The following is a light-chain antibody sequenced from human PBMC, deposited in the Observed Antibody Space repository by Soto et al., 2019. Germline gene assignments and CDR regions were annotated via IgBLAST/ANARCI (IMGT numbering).Light chain of an antibody. CDR1: QRISTY. CDR3: QQSYDTVAIT. Sequence: DIQMTQSPSSLSASVGDRVTITCRASQRISTYLNWYQQKPGQAPKLLIYVASLLQSGVPSRCSGSGYGTDFTLTISGLQPEGFATYYCQQSYDTVAITFGQGTRLEIK. J-gene: IGKJ5*01. CDR2: VAS. V-gene: IGKV1-39*01.